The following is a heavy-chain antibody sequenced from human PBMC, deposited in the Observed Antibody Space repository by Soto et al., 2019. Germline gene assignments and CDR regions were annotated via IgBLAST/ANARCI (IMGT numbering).Heavy chain of an antibody. V-gene: IGHV3-7*01. CDR1: GFTFRSYW. J-gene: IGHJ6*03. Sequence: EVRLVESGGGLVQPGGSLRLSCAASGFTFRSYWMSWVRQAPGKGLEWVANINQDGSEIYYVDSVEGRFSISRDNAENSLYLQMNSLRAEDTAVYYCARDFHVRLGITYYYYMDVWGTGTTVTVSS. CDR3: ARDFHVRLGITYYYYMDV. CDR2: INQDGSEI. D-gene: IGHD7-27*01.